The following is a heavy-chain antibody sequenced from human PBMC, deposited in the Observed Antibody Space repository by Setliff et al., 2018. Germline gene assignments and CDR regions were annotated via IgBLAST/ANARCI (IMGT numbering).Heavy chain of an antibody. J-gene: IGHJ4*02. CDR1: GGSISSGNYY. V-gene: IGHV4-39*01. CDR3: ARHKSNGSYYGGSIFYIDD. D-gene: IGHD1-26*01. Sequence: PSETLSLTCRVSGGSISSGNYYWGLIRQPPGKGLEWVATIYYSGSTYSNPSLKSRLIISVDAPDNQFSVKLSSVTAADTAVYYCARHKSNGSYYGGSIFYIDDWGPGILVTAPQ. CDR2: IYYSGST.